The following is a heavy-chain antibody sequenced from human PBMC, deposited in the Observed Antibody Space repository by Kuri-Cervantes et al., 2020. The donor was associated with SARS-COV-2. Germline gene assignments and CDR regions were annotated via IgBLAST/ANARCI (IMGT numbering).Heavy chain of an antibody. Sequence: GESLKISCAASGFTFSSYSMNWVRQAPGKGLEWVSYISSSSSTIYYADSVKGRFTISRDNAKNSLYLQMNSLRAEDTAVYYCARVHKAGATYYYYMDVWGKGTTVTVSS. CDR3: ARVHKAGATYYYYMDV. CDR1: GFTFSSYS. J-gene: IGHJ6*03. CDR2: ISSSSSTI. V-gene: IGHV3-48*04. D-gene: IGHD1-26*01.